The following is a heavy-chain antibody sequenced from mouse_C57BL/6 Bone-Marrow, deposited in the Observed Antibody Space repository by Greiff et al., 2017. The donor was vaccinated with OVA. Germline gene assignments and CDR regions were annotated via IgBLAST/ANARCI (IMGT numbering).Heavy chain of an antibody. V-gene: IGHV1-26*01. CDR3: ARGEIWLLKENYFDY. Sequence: VQLQQSGPELVKPGASVKISCKASGYTFTDYYMNWVKQSHGKSLEWIGDINPNNGGTSYNQKFKGKATLTVDKSSSTAYMELRSLTSEDSAVYYCARGEIWLLKENYFDYWGQGTTLTVSS. CDR2: INPNNGGT. J-gene: IGHJ2*01. D-gene: IGHD2-2*01. CDR1: GYTFTDYY.